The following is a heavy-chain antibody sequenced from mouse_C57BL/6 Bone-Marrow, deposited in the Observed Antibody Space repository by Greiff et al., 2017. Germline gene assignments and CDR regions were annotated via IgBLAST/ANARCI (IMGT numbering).Heavy chain of an antibody. CDR3: ARGAYGYEGYYAMDY. CDR1: GFSLTSYA. J-gene: IGHJ4*01. V-gene: IGHV2-9-1*01. Sequence: VQVVESGPGLVAPSQSLSITCTVSGFSLTSYAISWVRQPPGKGLEWLGVIWTGGGTNYNSALKSRLSISKDNSKSQVFLKMNSLQTDDTARYYCARGAYGYEGYYAMDYWGQGTSVTVSS. D-gene: IGHD2-2*01. CDR2: IWTGGGT.